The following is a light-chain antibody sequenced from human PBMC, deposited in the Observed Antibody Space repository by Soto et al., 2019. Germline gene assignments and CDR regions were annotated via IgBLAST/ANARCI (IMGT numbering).Light chain of an antibody. CDR3: QQYGSSPS. CDR2: GAS. Sequence: EIVLTQSPGTLSLSPGERATLSCRASQSVSSSYLAWYRQRPGQDPRLLIYGASIRATGIPDRFSGSGSGTEFTLTISRLEPEDFAVFYCQQYGSSPSFGPWTKVDIK. CDR1: QSVSSSY. J-gene: IGKJ3*01. V-gene: IGKV3-20*01.